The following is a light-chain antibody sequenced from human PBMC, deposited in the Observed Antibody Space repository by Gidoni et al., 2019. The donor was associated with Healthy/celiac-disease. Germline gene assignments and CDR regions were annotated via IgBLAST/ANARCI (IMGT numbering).Light chain of an antibody. J-gene: IGKJ4*01. Sequence: EIGRRQPPATLSVPPGERATLSCRASQSVSSNLAWYQQKPGQAPRLLIYGASTRATGIPARFSGSGSGTEFTLTISSLQSEDFAVYYCQQYNNWPPLTFGGGTKVEIK. CDR2: GAS. V-gene: IGKV3-15*01. CDR3: QQYNNWPPLT. CDR1: QSVSSN.